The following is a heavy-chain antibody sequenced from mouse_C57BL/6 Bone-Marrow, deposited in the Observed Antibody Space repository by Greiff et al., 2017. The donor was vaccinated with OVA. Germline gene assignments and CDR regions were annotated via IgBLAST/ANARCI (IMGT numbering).Heavy chain of an antibody. J-gene: IGHJ2*01. D-gene: IGHD1-1*01. CDR3: ASQGYYGSSYYFDY. V-gene: IGHV1-78*01. CDR1: GYTFTDHT. CDR2: IYPRDGST. Sequence: VQLQQSDAELVKPGASVKISCKVSGYTFTDHTIHWMKQRPEQGLEWIGYIYPRDGSTKDNEKFKGQATSTADNSASTAYMQLISLTSEDSAVYFGASQGYYGSSYYFDYWGQGTTLTVSS.